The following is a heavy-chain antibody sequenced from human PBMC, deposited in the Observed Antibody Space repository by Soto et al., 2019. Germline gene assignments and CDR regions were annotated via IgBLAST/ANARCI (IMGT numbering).Heavy chain of an antibody. Sequence: QVQLVQSGAEVKKPGSSVKVSCKASGGTFSSYAISWVRRAPGQGLEWMGGIIPIFGTANYAQKFQGRVTITADESTSTAYMELSSLRSEDTAVYYCARAIVVVPAAPYYYYGMDVWGQGTTVTVSS. D-gene: IGHD2-2*01. J-gene: IGHJ6*02. CDR3: ARAIVVVPAAPYYYYGMDV. V-gene: IGHV1-69*01. CDR1: GGTFSSYA. CDR2: IIPIFGTA.